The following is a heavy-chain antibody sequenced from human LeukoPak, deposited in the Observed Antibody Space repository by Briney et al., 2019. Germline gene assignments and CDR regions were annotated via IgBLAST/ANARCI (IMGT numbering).Heavy chain of an antibody. CDR3: ARGLWQWLVRGYYFDY. D-gene: IGHD6-19*01. CDR1: GYTCTGYY. J-gene: IGHJ4*02. Sequence: GASVKVCCKASGYTCTGYYMHWVRQAPGQGLEWMGWINPNSGGTNYAQKFQGRVTMTRDTSISTAYMELSRLRSDDTAVYYCARGLWQWLVRGYYFDYWGQGTLVTVSS. V-gene: IGHV1-2*02. CDR2: INPNSGGT.